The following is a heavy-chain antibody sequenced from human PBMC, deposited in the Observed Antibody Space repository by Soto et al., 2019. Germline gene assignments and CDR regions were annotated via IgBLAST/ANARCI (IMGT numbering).Heavy chain of an antibody. J-gene: IGHJ5*02. CDR2: VNPSSGNT. D-gene: IGHD1-20*01. V-gene: IGHV1-8*01. CDR1: GYTFTTYD. Sequence: QVQLVQSGAEVKRPGASVKVSCEASGYTFTTYDINWVRQASGQGLEWMGCVNPSSGNTVYAQKFHGRVTMTRDPSISTAYLELSSLKSDDPAIYYCARASMYIWNDHWGQGTLVTVSS. CDR3: ARASMYIWNDH.